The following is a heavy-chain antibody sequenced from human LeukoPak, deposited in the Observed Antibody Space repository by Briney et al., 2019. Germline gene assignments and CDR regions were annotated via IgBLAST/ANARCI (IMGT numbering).Heavy chain of an antibody. D-gene: IGHD3-9*01. CDR1: GYTLTSYG. CDR3: ARGGGGLYFDWTQIVGAFDI. J-gene: IGHJ3*02. V-gene: IGHV1-18*01. Sequence: ASVKVSCKASGYTLTSYGISWVRQAPGQGLEWMGWISAYNGNTNYAQKLQGRVTMTTDTSTSTAYMELRSLRSDDTAVYYCARGGGGLYFDWTQIVGAFDIWGQGTMVTVSS. CDR2: ISAYNGNT.